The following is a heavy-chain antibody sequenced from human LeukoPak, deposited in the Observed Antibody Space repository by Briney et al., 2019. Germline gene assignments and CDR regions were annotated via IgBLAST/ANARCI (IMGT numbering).Heavy chain of an antibody. Sequence: GASVKVFCKASGYTFTNYGVTWVRQAPGQGLEWMGWISGYTSNTNYGQKFRGRVTMTTDTSTSTAYMELRSLRSDDTAVYFCARDAYYYDDGLASNFDYWGQGTLVTVSS. CDR1: GYTFTNYG. V-gene: IGHV1-18*01. CDR3: ARDAYYYDDGLASNFDY. CDR2: ISGYTSNT. D-gene: IGHD3-22*01. J-gene: IGHJ4*02.